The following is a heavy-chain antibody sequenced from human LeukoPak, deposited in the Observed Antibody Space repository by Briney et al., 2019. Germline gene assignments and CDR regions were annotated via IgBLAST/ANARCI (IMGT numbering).Heavy chain of an antibody. D-gene: IGHD1-14*01. CDR3: ARDPNQYNWFDP. CDR1: GYSISSGNY. J-gene: IGHJ5*02. CDR2: IYHSGST. Sequence: KSSETLSLTCAVSGYSISSGNYWGWIRQPPGKGLEWIGTIYHSGSTYYNPSLKGRVTISVDTSKNQFSLKLSSVTAADTAVYYCARDPNQYNWFDPWGQGTLVTVSS. V-gene: IGHV4-38-2*02.